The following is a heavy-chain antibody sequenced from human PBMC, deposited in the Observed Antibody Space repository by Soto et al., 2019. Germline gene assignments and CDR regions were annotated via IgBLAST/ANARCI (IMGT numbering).Heavy chain of an antibody. CDR2: LNPKSGDT. V-gene: IGHV1-2*02. D-gene: IGHD2-21*02. J-gene: IGHJ5*02. CDR3: ARGDFDTTANFYAGWFDP. Sequence: QIHLVQSGAEVKKPGSSVNISCKASGGTFSNYAISWVRQAPGQGLEWLGWLNPKSGDTKYAQKFQGRVTMTNDTSISTAYMELSRLGSDDTAVYYCARGDFDTTANFYAGWFDPWGQGTLVTVSS. CDR1: GGTFSNYA.